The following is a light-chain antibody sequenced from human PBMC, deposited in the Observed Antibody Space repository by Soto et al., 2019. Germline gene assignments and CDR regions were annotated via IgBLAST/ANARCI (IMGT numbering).Light chain of an antibody. CDR2: EAT. V-gene: IGLV2-23*01. CDR3: CAYAGSGTVV. Sequence: QSALTQPASVSGSPEQSITISCTGTRSDVGSYNLVSWYQQHPGKAPKVMIYEATKRPSWVSNRFSGSKSGNTASLTIWGVRAEDEADYYCCAYAGSGTVVFGGGTKLTVL. J-gene: IGLJ3*02. CDR1: RSDVGSYNL.